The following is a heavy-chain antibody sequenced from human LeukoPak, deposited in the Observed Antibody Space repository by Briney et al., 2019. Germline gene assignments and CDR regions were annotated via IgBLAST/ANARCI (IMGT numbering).Heavy chain of an antibody. V-gene: IGHV3-23*01. J-gene: IGHJ4*02. CDR3: AKGGYDYVWGSYRPPKEFDY. CDR2: IGGSGGGT. CDR1: GFTFSSYA. Sequence: PGGSLRLSCAASGFTFSSYAMSWVRQAPGKGLEWVSAIGGSGGGTYYADSVKGRFTISRDNSKNTLYLQMNSLRAEDTAVYYCAKGGYDYVWGSYRPPKEFDYWGQGTLVTVSS. D-gene: IGHD3-16*02.